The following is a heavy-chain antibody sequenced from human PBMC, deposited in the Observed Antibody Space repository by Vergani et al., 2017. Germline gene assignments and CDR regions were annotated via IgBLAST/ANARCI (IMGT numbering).Heavy chain of an antibody. CDR2: ISGSGGST. CDR3: AKGGIVGATTFYYYYYMDV. Sequence: EVQLLESGGGLVQPGGSLRLSCAASGFTFSSYAMSWVRQAPGKGLEWVSAISGSGGSTSYADSVKGRFTISRDNSKNTLYLQMNSLRAEDTAVYYCAKGGIVGATTFYYYYYMDVWGKGTTVTVSS. CDR1: GFTFSSYA. V-gene: IGHV3-23*01. J-gene: IGHJ6*03. D-gene: IGHD1-26*01.